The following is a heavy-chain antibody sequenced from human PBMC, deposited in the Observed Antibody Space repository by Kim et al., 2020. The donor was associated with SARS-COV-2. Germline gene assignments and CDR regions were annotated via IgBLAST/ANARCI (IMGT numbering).Heavy chain of an antibody. CDR2: ISSSSSYI. CDR1: GFTFSSYS. CDR3: ARDFRRDGYNGDYYYGMDV. J-gene: IGHJ6*02. Sequence: GGSLRLSCAASGFTFSSYSMNWVRQAPGKGLEWVSSISSSSSYIYYADSVKGRFTISRDNAKNSLYLQMNSLRAEDTAVYYCARDFRRDGYNGDYYYGMDVWGQGTTVTVSS. V-gene: IGHV3-21*01. D-gene: IGHD5-12*01.